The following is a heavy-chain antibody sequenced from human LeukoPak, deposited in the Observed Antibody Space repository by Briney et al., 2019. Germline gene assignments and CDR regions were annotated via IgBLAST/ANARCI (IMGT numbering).Heavy chain of an antibody. CDR3: ARDGVGASPGDVFDV. D-gene: IGHD1-26*01. V-gene: IGHV3-48*02. CDR2: IIGDTTA. Sequence: PGGSLRLSCEASDFIITRYSMNWVRRAPGRGLEWVSFIIGDTTAKYADSVKGRFTVSRDNAKNSVYLQMNSLRDEDTAVYYCARDGVGASPGDVFDVWGQGTMVTVSS. J-gene: IGHJ3*01. CDR1: DFIITRYS.